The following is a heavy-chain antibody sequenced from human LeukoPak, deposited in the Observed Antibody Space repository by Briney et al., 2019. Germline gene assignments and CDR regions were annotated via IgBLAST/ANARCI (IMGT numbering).Heavy chain of an antibody. D-gene: IGHD6-6*01. Sequence: GGSLRLSCAGSGFILNAYWMSWVRQAPGKGLECWANIKEDGSEKNYVDSVKGRFTISREHPKTSLYLQMTSLRAEDTAVYYCATEYSNSPWFDYWGQGTLVTVSS. CDR3: ATEYSNSPWFDY. J-gene: IGHJ4*02. CDR2: IKEDGSEK. CDR1: GFILNAYW. V-gene: IGHV3-7*01.